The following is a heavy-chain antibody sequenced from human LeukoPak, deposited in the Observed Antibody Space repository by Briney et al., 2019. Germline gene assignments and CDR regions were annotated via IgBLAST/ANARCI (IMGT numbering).Heavy chain of an antibody. CDR1: GFTVSSNY. V-gene: IGHV3-66*01. CDR3: ANHRDTVASGFDY. CDR2: IYSGGST. D-gene: IGHD6-19*01. Sequence: PGGSLRLSCAASGFTVSSNYMSWVRQAPGKGLEWVSVIYSGGSTYYADSVKGRFTISRDNSKNTLYLQMNSLRAEDTAVYYCANHRDTVASGFDYWGQGTLVTVSS. J-gene: IGHJ4*02.